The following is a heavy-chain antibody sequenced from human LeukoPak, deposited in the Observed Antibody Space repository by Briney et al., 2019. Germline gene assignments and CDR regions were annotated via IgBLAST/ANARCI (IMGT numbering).Heavy chain of an antibody. Sequence: GGSLRLSCAASGFTVSSNYMNWVRQAPGKGLEWVSYISSSSSTIYYADSVKGRFTISRDNAKNSLYLQMNSLRAEDTAVYYCARDGGGYCSSTSCYYYYYMDVWGKGTTVTVSS. V-gene: IGHV3-48*01. J-gene: IGHJ6*03. CDR3: ARDGGGYCSSTSCYYYYYMDV. CDR1: GFTVSSNY. CDR2: ISSSSSTI. D-gene: IGHD2-2*01.